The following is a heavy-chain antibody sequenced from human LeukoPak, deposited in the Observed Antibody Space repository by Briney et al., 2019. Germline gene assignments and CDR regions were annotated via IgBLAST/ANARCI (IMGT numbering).Heavy chain of an antibody. CDR1: GFSFDDYG. J-gene: IGHJ4*02. D-gene: IGHD3-3*01. Sequence: GGSLRLSCAASGFSFDDYGMSWVRQVPGKGLEWVSGINWTGNSSAYGDSVKGRFTISRDSAKKSLYLQMNSLRAEDTAVYYCARGEPWSGYYKPYYFDYWGQGTLVTVSS. CDR2: INWTGNSS. CDR3: ARGEPWSGYYKPYYFDY. V-gene: IGHV3-20*04.